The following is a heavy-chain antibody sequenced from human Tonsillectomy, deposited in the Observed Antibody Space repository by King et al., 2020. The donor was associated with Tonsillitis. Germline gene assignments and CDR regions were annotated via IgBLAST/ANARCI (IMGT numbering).Heavy chain of an antibody. J-gene: IGHJ4*02. V-gene: IGHV3-15*01. CDR3: TARTAVGTRFFDY. Sequence: VQLVESGGGLVKPGGSLRLSCAASGFTFSNAWMSWVRQAPGKGLEWVGRIKSKTDGGTTDYAAPVKGRFTISRDDSKNTLYLQMNSLKTEDTAVYYCTARTAVGTRFFDYWGQGTLVTVSS. CDR2: IKSKTDGGTT. D-gene: IGHD6-13*01. CDR1: GFTFSNAW.